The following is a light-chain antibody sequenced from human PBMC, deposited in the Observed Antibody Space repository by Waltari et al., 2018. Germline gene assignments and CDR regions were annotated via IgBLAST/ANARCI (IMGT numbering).Light chain of an antibody. CDR1: SSDVGSYNL. CDR2: EVS. Sequence: QSALTQPASVSGSPGQSITISCTGTSSDVGSYNLVSWYQQHPGKAPQLMIYEVSKRPSGVSNRFSGSKSGNTASLTISWLQAEDEADYYCCSYAGSSTLVFGGGTKLTVL. V-gene: IGLV2-23*02. CDR3: CSYAGSSTLV. J-gene: IGLJ3*02.